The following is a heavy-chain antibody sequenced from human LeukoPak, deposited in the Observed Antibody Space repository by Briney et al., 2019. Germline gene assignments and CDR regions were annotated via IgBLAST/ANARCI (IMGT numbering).Heavy chain of an antibody. CDR3: ARDPHAHFPYCGGDCYSIGWFDP. CDR1: GGTFSSYA. V-gene: IGHV1-69*04. CDR2: IIPILGIA. D-gene: IGHD2-21*02. Sequence: ASVTVSCTASGGTFSSYAISWVRQAPGQGLEWMGRIIPILGIANYAQKFQGRVTITADKSTSTAYMELSSLRSEDTAVYYCARDPHAHFPYCGGDCYSIGWFDPWGQGTLVTVSS. J-gene: IGHJ5*02.